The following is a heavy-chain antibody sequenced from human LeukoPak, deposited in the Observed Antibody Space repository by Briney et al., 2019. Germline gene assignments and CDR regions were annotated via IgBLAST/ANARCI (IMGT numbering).Heavy chain of an antibody. V-gene: IGHV3-30*18. J-gene: IGHJ6*02. CDR2: ISYDGSNK. Sequence: PGGSLRLSCAASGFTFSSYAMSWVRQAPGKGLEWVAVISYDGSNKYYADSVKGRFTISRDNSKNTLYLQMNSLRAEDTAVYYCAKAGGEGSLWFGELLSILYYGMDVWGQGTTVTVSS. CDR1: GFTFSSYA. D-gene: IGHD3-10*01. CDR3: AKAGGEGSLWFGELLSILYYGMDV.